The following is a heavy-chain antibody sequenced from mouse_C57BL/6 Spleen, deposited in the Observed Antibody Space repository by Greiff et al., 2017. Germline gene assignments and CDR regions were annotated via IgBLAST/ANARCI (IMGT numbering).Heavy chain of an antibody. D-gene: IGHD1-1*01. Sequence: VKLMESGAELVRPGASVTLSCKASGYTFTDYEMHWVKQTPVHGLEWIGAIDPETGGTAYNQKFKGKAILTADKSSSTAYMELRSLTSEDSAVYYCTTSYYYGSRYYAMDYWGQGTSVTVSS. CDR3: TTSYYYGSRYYAMDY. J-gene: IGHJ4*01. V-gene: IGHV1-15*01. CDR1: GYTFTDYE. CDR2: IDPETGGT.